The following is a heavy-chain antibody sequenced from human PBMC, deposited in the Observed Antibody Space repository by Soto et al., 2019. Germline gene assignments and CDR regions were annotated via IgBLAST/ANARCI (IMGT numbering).Heavy chain of an antibody. CDR3: AREIKYYDILTGYYNSYYYYYMDV. V-gene: IGHV1-18*01. J-gene: IGHJ6*03. Sequence: ASVKVSCKASGYTFTSYGISWVRQAPGQGLEWMGWISAYNGNTNYAQKLQGRVTMTTDTSTSTAYMELRSLRSDDTAVYYCAREIKYYDILTGYYNSYYYYYMDVWGKGTTVTVSS. D-gene: IGHD3-9*01. CDR1: GYTFTSYG. CDR2: ISAYNGNT.